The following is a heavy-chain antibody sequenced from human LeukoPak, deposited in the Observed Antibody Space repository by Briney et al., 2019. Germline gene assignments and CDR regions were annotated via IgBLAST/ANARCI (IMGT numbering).Heavy chain of an antibody. J-gene: IGHJ4*02. CDR2: IIPILGIA. Sequence: SVKVSCKASGGTFSSYAISWVRQAPGQGLEWMGRIIPILGIANYAQKFQGRVTITADKSTSAAYMELSSLRSEDTAVYYCAKGGIAVAAVFDYWGQGTLVTVSS. CDR1: GGTFSSYA. CDR3: AKGGIAVAAVFDY. V-gene: IGHV1-69*04. D-gene: IGHD6-19*01.